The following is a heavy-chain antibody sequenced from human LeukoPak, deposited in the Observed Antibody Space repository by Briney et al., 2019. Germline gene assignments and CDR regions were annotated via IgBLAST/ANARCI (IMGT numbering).Heavy chain of an antibody. D-gene: IGHD3-22*01. CDR2: INPNSGGT. V-gene: IGHV1-2*02. Sequence: ASVKVSCKASGYTFTGYYMHWVRQAPGQGLEWMGWINPNSGGTNYAQKFQGRVTMTRDTSISTAYMELSRLRSDDTAMYYCAREASSYYDSSGYSGDWWYYGMDVWGQGTTVTVSS. CDR3: AREASSYYDSSGYSGDWWYYGMDV. J-gene: IGHJ6*02. CDR1: GYTFTGYY.